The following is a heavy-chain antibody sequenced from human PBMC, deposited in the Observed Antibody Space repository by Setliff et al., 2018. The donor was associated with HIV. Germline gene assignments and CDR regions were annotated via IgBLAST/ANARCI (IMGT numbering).Heavy chain of an antibody. CDR1: GGSISNYY. V-gene: IGHV4-4*09. Sequence: SETLSLTCTVSGGSISNYYWSWIRQPPGKGLEWIGYIYTSGSTNYNPSLKSRVTISVDTSKNQFSLKLSSVTAADTAIYYCARGSRSHGGMFGYWGQGTLVTVSS. J-gene: IGHJ4*02. CDR3: ARGSRSHGGMFGY. D-gene: IGHD6-13*01. CDR2: IYTSGST.